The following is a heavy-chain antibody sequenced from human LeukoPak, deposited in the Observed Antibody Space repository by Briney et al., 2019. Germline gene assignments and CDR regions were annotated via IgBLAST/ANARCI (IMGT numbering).Heavy chain of an antibody. CDR1: GGSISSGDYY. CDR3: ARDGAKYIVSYMDV. Sequence: SETLSLTCTVSGGSISSGDYYWSWIRQPPGKGLEWIGYIYYSGSTYYNPSLKSRVTISVDTSKNQFSLKLSSVTAADTAVYYCARDGAKYIVSYMDVWGKGTTVTVSS. V-gene: IGHV4-30-4*08. CDR2: IYYSGST. J-gene: IGHJ6*03. D-gene: IGHD4/OR15-4a*01.